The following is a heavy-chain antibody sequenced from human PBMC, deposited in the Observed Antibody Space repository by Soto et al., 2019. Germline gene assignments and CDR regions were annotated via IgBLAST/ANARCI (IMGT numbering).Heavy chain of an antibody. CDR1: GYNFTSYG. V-gene: IGHV1-18*01. D-gene: IGHD6-19*01. Sequence: ASVKVSCKASGYNFTSYGISWVRQAPGQGLEWMGWISPHNDRTKYARRFQDSVTMTTETPTSTVYMELGSLRSDDTAVYYCARDLYYSSGRYFDHDAFDIWGQGTVVTV. J-gene: IGHJ3*02. CDR3: ARDLYYSSGRYFDHDAFDI. CDR2: ISPHNDRT.